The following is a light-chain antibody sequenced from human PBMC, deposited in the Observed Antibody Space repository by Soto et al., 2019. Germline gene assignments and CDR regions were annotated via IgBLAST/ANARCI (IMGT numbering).Light chain of an antibody. CDR3: QLYRTS. CDR1: QSVSSSY. J-gene: IGKJ4*01. V-gene: IGKV3-20*01. Sequence: EIVLTQSPGTLSLSPGERATLSCRASQSVSSSYLAWYQQKPGQAPRQRIYGASSRATGIPDRFSGSGSGTDFTLTITRLEPEDFAVYYCQLYRTSFGGGTRVEIK. CDR2: GAS.